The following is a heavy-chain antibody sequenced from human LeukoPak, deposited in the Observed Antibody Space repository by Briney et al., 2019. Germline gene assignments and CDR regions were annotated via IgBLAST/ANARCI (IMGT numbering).Heavy chain of an antibody. CDR1: GYSFTSYW. CDR2: IYVGDSDT. J-gene: IGHJ4*02. CDR3: ARQTRGGIVAAGSDY. Sequence: GESLKISCKGSGYSFTSYWIGWVRQMPGKGLEWMGIIYVGDSDTRYRPSFQGQVTISVDKSINTAYLQWSSLKASDSAMYYCARQTRGGIVAAGSDYWGQGTLVTVSS. D-gene: IGHD6-13*01. V-gene: IGHV5-51*01.